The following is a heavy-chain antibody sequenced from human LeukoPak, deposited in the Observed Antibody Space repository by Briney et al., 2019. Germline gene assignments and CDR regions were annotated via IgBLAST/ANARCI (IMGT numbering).Heavy chain of an antibody. CDR1: GFPFRSYV. V-gene: IGHV1-3*01. CDR2: INPANGNT. D-gene: IGHD5-12*01. CDR3: ARDGYDADGYLDY. Sequence: ASVKVSCKASGFPFRSYVMHWLRQAPGQSLEWIGWINPANGNTKYSRNFQGRVTITRDTSASVVYMELSSLRYEDTAVYYYARDGYDADGYLDYWGQGALVPVSS. J-gene: IGHJ4*02.